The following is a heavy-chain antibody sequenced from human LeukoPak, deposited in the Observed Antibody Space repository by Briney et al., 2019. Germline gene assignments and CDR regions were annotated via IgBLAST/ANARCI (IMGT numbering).Heavy chain of an antibody. J-gene: IGHJ4*02. CDR2: ISTGYST. CDR1: GFTFSTYG. CDR3: AKDFAQEGTHSVDY. V-gene: IGHV3-23*01. D-gene: IGHD3-10*01. Sequence: GGTLRLFCAASGFTFSTYGMGWVRQAPGKGLEWVSAISTGYSTYYADSVKGRFIISRDNPKNTMFLQMNSLRAEDTAVYYCAKDFAQEGTHSVDYWGQGTLVTVSS.